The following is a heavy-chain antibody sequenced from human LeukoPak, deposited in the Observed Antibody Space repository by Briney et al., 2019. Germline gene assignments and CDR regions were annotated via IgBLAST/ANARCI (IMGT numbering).Heavy chain of an antibody. V-gene: IGHV4-61*02. CDR3: ARTYSGSPIDY. Sequence: SQTLSLTCTVSGGSISSGNYYWSWIRQPAGKGLEWIGRIYSSGTNNYNPSLKSRVTISIDTSKNQFSLKLSSVTAADTAVYYCARTYSGSPIDYWGQGTLVIVSS. J-gene: IGHJ4*02. CDR1: GGSISSGNYY. D-gene: IGHD1-26*01. CDR2: IYSSGTN.